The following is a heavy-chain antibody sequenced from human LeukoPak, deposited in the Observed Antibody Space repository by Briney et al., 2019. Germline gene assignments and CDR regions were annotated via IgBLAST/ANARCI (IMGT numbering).Heavy chain of an antibody. J-gene: IGHJ6*03. CDR3: ARLGHCRETNCYSDFFYMDV. CDR2: IIPVFEKA. D-gene: IGHD2-15*01. V-gene: IGHV1-69*01. CDR1: GGTFSSYA. Sequence: SVKVSCKASGGTFSSYAISWVRQAPGQGLEWMGGIIPVFEKANYAQKFQDRVTITADESTTTAYMELSSLTSEDTAIYYCARLGHCRETNCYSDFFYMDVWGKGTTVIVSS.